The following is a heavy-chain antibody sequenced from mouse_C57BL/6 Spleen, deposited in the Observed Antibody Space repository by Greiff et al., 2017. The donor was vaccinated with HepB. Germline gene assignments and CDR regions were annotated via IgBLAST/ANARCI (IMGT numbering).Heavy chain of an antibody. Sequence: QVQLQQPGAELVKPGASVKLSCKASGYTFTSYWMQWVKQRPGQGLEWIGEIDPSDSYTNYNQKFKGKATLTVDTSSSTAYMQLSSLTSEDSAVYYGAREGRGDGNYEDAMDYWGQGTSVTVSS. J-gene: IGHJ4*01. D-gene: IGHD2-1*01. CDR1: GYTFTSYW. CDR3: AREGRGDGNYEDAMDY. V-gene: IGHV1-50*01. CDR2: IDPSDSYT.